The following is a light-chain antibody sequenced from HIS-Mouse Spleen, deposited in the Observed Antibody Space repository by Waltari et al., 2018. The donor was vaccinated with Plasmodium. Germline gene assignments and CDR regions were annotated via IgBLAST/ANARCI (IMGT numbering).Light chain of an antibody. CDR1: QGISSY. CDR2: AAS. V-gene: IGKV1-8*01. J-gene: IGKJ4*01. CDR3: QQYYSYPLT. Sequence: AIGITQSPSSLSAPTGDRVTITCRASQGISSYLAWYHQKPGKAPKLLIYAASTLQSGVPSRFSGSGSGTDFTLTISCLQSEDFATYYCQQYYSYPLTFGGGTKVEIK.